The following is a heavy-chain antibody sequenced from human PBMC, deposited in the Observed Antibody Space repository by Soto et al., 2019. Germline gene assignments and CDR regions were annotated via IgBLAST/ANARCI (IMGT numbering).Heavy chain of an antibody. J-gene: IGHJ3*02. V-gene: IGHV3-23*01. Sequence: GGSLRLSCAASGFMFTRNDMSWVRQAPGKGLEWVSEISESGGRTYYADSVRGRFTISRDESKNTLHLQMNSLAAEDTAIYYCANDKALGNWGQGTMVTVSS. CDR3: ANDKALGN. CDR2: ISESGGRT. CDR1: GFMFTRND.